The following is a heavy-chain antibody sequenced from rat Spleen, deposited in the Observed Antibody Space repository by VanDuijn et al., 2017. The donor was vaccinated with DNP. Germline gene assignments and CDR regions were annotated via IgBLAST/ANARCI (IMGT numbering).Heavy chain of an antibody. CDR3: TRGVYYGSSWAFDY. J-gene: IGHJ2*01. CDR1: GFTFSDYN. D-gene: IGHD1-6*01. V-gene: IGHV5-25*01. CDR2: ISTGGGNT. Sequence: EVQLVESGGGLVQPGRSLKLSCAASGFTFSDYNMAWVRQAPGKGLEWIASISTGGGNTYYRDFVKGRFTISRDNEKSSLYLQMNSLKSEDTATYYCTRGVYYGSSWAFDYWGHGVMVTVSS.